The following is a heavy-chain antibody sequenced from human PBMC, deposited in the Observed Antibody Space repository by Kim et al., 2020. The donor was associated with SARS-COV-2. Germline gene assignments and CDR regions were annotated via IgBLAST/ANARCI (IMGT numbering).Heavy chain of an antibody. CDR3: ARAPLSLELLPAVTYYGMDV. J-gene: IGHJ6*02. D-gene: IGHD1-7*01. V-gene: IGHV3-48*03. CDR1: GFTFSSYE. CDR2: ISSSGSTI. Sequence: GGSLRLSCAASGFTFSSYEMNWVRQAPGKGLEWVSYISSSGSTIYYADSVKGRFTISRDNAKNSLYLQMNSLRAEDTAVYYCARAPLSLELLPAVTYYGMDVWGQGTTVTVSS.